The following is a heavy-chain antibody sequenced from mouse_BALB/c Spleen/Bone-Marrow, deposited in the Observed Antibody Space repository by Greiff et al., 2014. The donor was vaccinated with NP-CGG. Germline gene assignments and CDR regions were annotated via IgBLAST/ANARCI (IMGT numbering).Heavy chain of an antibody. CDR3: ARYRLGTYFDY. CDR2: IDPANGNT. CDR1: GFNIKDTY. J-gene: IGHJ2*01. Sequence: VQLKQSGAELVKPGASVKLSCTASGFNIKDTYMHWVKQRPEQGLEWIGRIDPANGNTKYDPKFQGKATITADTSSNTAYLQLSGLTSEDTAVYYCARYRLGTYFDYWGQGTTLTVSS. V-gene: IGHV14-3*02. D-gene: IGHD1-2*01.